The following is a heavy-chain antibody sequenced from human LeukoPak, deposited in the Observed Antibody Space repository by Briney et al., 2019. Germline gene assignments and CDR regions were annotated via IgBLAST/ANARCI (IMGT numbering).Heavy chain of an antibody. D-gene: IGHD2-15*01. CDR3: AKDKDSTNWYFDY. Sequence: GGSLRLSCAASGFTFSSHGMHWVRQAPGKGLEWVAFIRYDGTNKYYADSVKGRFTISRDNSKNTLYLQTNSLRAEDTAVYYCAKDKDSTNWYFDYWGQGTLVTVSS. V-gene: IGHV3-30*02. CDR2: IRYDGTNK. J-gene: IGHJ4*02. CDR1: GFTFSSHG.